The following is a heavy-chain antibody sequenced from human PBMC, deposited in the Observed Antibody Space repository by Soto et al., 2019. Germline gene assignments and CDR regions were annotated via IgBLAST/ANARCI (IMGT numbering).Heavy chain of an antibody. D-gene: IGHD2-2*01. V-gene: IGHV1-46*01. CDR3: ARRGRDAFLYGMNV. CDR2: ITATGSST. Sequence: ASVKVSCKASGYTFINYYMHWVRQAQGQGPEWMGIITATGSSTSYAETFQGRVTMTTDTSTSTVYMELSSLKSDDTAVYYCARRGRDAFLYGMNVWGQETTVTVSS. CDR1: GYTFINYY. J-gene: IGHJ6*02.